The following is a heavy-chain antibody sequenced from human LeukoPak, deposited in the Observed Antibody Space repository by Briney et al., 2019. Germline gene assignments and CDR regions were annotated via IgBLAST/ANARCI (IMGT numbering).Heavy chain of an antibody. Sequence: PGRSLRLSCAASGFTFSSYGMHWVRQAPGKGLEWVAFIRYNGSNKYYADSVKGRFTISRDNSKNTLYLQMNSLRAEDTAVYYCAKDLDLNSGWSFDYWGQGALVTVSS. D-gene: IGHD6-19*01. CDR3: AKDLDLNSGWSFDY. V-gene: IGHV3-30*02. J-gene: IGHJ4*02. CDR2: IRYNGSNK. CDR1: GFTFSSYG.